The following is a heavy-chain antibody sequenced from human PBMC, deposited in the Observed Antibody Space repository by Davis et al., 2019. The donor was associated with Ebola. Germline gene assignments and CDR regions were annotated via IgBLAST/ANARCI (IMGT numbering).Heavy chain of an antibody. Sequence: ASVKVSCKASGYTFTSYDINWVRQAPGQGLEWMGWINPNSGGTNYAQKFQGWVTMTRDTSISTAYMELSRLRSDDTAVYYCARFTMVQGWHIWGQGTMVTVSS. D-gene: IGHD3-10*01. CDR3: ARFTMVQGWHI. V-gene: IGHV1-2*04. CDR2: INPNSGGT. J-gene: IGHJ3*02. CDR1: GYTFTSYD.